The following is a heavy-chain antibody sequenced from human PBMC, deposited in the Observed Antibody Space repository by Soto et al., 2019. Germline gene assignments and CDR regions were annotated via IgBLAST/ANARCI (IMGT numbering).Heavy chain of an antibody. J-gene: IGHJ3*02. CDR1: GFTFSSYS. V-gene: IGHV3-21*01. CDR3: ARDGGDIVVVGAFDI. CDR2: ISSSSSYI. D-gene: IGHD2-15*01. Sequence: GSLRLSCAASGFTFSSYSMNWVRQAPGKGLEWVSSISSSSSYIYYADSVKGRFTISRDNAKNSLYLQMNSLRAEDTAVYYCARDGGDIVVVGAFDIWGQGTMVTVAS.